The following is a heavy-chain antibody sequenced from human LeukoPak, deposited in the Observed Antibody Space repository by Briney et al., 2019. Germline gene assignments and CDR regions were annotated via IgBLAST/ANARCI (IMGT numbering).Heavy chain of an antibody. CDR1: GGSFSGYY. J-gene: IGHJ5*02. Sequence: PSETLSLTCAVYGGSFSGYYWSWIRQPPGKGLEWIGEIKHSGSTNYNPSLKSRVTISVDTSKNQFSLKLGSVTAADTAVYYCARGFPIFGVALNWFDPWGQGTLATVSS. D-gene: IGHD3-3*01. V-gene: IGHV4-34*01. CDR3: ARGFPIFGVALNWFDP. CDR2: IKHSGST.